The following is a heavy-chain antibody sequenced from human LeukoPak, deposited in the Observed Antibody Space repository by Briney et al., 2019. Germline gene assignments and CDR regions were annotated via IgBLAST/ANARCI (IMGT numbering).Heavy chain of an antibody. V-gene: IGHV3-30*18. Sequence: GGSLRLSCAAPGFTFSSYGMHWVRQAPGKGLEWVAVISYDGSNKYYADSVKGRFTISRDNSKNTLYLQMNSLRAEDTAVYYCAKGELYDYVWGSYRPFYTWGQGTLVTVSS. D-gene: IGHD3-16*02. CDR2: ISYDGSNK. CDR3: AKGELYDYVWGSYRPFYT. J-gene: IGHJ4*02. CDR1: GFTFSSYG.